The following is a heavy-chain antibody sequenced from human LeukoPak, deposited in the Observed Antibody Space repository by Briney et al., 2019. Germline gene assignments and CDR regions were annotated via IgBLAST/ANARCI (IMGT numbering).Heavy chain of an antibody. CDR1: GFTFSSYA. CDR2: ISGSGGST. CDR3: AKDIKRITMIVVVRRYYYMDV. V-gene: IGHV3-23*01. Sequence: AGGSLRLSCAASGFTFSSYAMSWVRQAPGKGLEWVSAISGSGGSTYYADSVKGRFTISRDNSKNTLYLQMNSLRAEDTAVYYCAKDIKRITMIVVVRRYYYMDVWGKGTTVTVSS. J-gene: IGHJ6*03. D-gene: IGHD3-22*01.